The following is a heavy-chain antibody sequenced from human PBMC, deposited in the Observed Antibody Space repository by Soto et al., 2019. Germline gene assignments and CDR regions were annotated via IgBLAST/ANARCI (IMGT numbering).Heavy chain of an antibody. V-gene: IGHV3-21*01. D-gene: IGHD3-3*01. Sequence: EVQLVESGGGLVKPGGSLRLSCAASGFTCSSYSMNWVRQAPGKGLEWVSSISSSSSYIYYADSVKGRFTISRDNAKNSLYLQMNSLRAEDTAVYYCARPESNDYDFWSGYYPGYYFDYWGQGTLVTVSS. CDR1: GFTCSSYS. J-gene: IGHJ4*02. CDR3: ARPESNDYDFWSGYYPGYYFDY. CDR2: ISSSSSYI.